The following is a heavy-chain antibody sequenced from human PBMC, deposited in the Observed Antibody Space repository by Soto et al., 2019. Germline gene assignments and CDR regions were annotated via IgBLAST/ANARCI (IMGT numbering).Heavy chain of an antibody. D-gene: IGHD3-22*01. J-gene: IGHJ6*02. Sequence: GASVKVSCKASGYPFTDYYMHWVRQAPGRRPEWMGWVDPNNGDTHYVQKFRGRVTMTTDMSISTGYMELTRLRSDDTALYYCTRRPRWRPPLIIDYGMDVWGQGTTVTVSS. CDR1: GYPFTDYY. CDR3: TRRPRWRPPLIIDYGMDV. V-gene: IGHV1-2*02. CDR2: VDPNNGDT.